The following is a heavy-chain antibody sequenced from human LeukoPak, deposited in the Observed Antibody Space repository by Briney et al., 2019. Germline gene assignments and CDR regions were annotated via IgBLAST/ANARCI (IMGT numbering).Heavy chain of an antibody. D-gene: IGHD6-19*01. CDR2: IYYSGST. CDR1: GGSISSYY. CDR3: ARGIGFSSGWTPNDY. V-gene: IGHV4-59*12. Sequence: SETLSLTCTVSGGSISSYYWSWIRQPPGKGLEWIGYIYYSGSTNYNPSLKSRVTISVDTSNNQFSLKLSPVTAADTAVYYCARGIGFSSGWTPNDYWGQGTLVTVSS. J-gene: IGHJ4*02.